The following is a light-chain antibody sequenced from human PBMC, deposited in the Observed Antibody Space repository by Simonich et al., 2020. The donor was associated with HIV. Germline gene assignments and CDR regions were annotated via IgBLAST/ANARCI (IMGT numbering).Light chain of an antibody. Sequence: NFMLTQPHSVSESPGKTVTISCTRSSGSLASNYVQWYQQRPGSAPTTVIYEDNQRPSGVPDRFSGSIDSSSTSASLAISGLKTEDEADYYCQSYDSSNWVFGGGTKLTVL. V-gene: IGLV6-57*03. J-gene: IGLJ3*02. CDR2: EDN. CDR1: SGSLASNY. CDR3: QSYDSSNWV.